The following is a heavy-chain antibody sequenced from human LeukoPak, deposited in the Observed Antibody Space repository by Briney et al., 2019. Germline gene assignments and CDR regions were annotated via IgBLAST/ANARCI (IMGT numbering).Heavy chain of an antibody. CDR3: ARDYYDSSGYRQYYFDY. CDR1: GFTFSSYS. D-gene: IGHD3-22*01. V-gene: IGHV3-21*01. CDR2: ISSSSSYI. J-gene: IGHJ4*02. Sequence: GGSLRLSCAASGFTFSSYSMNWVRQAPGKGLEWVSSISSSSSYIYYADPVKGRFTISRDNAKNSLYLQMNSLRAEDTAVYYCARDYYDSSGYRQYYFDYWGQGTLVTVSS.